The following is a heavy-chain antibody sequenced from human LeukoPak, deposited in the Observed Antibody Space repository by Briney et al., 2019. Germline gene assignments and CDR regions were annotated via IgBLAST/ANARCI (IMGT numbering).Heavy chain of an antibody. CDR3: ARDRRTYDSSGYYPIFDY. V-gene: IGHV4-59*01. CDR2: IYYSGST. J-gene: IGHJ4*02. Sequence: SETLSLTCSVSRYSISSGYYWAWIRQPPGKGLEWIGYIYYSGSTKYNPSLKSRVTISVDTSKNQFSLRLSSVTAADTAVYYCARDRRTYDSSGYYPIFDYWGQGTLVTVSS. D-gene: IGHD3-22*01. CDR1: RYSISSGYY.